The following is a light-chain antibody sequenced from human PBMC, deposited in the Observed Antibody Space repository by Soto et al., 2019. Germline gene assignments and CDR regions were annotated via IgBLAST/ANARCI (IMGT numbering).Light chain of an antibody. CDR2: EVS. J-gene: IGLJ2*01. CDR3: SSYTSSSTLNVV. CDR1: SSDVGSYNR. Sequence: QSALTQPTSVSGSPGQSGTISCTGTSSDVGSYNRVSWYQQPPGTAPKLMIYEVSNRPSGVPDRFSGSKSGNTASLTISGLQAEDEADYYCSSYTSSSTLNVVFGGGTKLTVL. V-gene: IGLV2-18*02.